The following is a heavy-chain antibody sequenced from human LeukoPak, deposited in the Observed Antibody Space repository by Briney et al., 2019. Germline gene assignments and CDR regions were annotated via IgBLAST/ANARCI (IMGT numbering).Heavy chain of an antibody. CDR3: ARESEHSVSQVDFDL. D-gene: IGHD2-15*01. J-gene: IGHJ3*01. Sequence: PGGSLRLSCAASGFTFSTYNMNWVRQAPGKGLEWVSSITSSSSYTFYADSVKGRFTISRDNAKSSLYLQMNSLRGEDTAVYYCARESEHSVSQVDFDLWGQGTMVTVSS. CDR2: ITSSSSYT. CDR1: GFTFSTYN. V-gene: IGHV3-21*01.